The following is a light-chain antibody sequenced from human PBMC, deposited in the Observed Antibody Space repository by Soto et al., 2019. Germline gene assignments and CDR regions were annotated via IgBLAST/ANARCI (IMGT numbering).Light chain of an antibody. V-gene: IGKV1-16*01. Sequence: DIQMTHSLFSLSASEGERVTITCQASQDISNYLNWYQQKPGKAPKLLIYDASSLESGVPSRFSGSGSGTEFTLTISSLQPDDFATYYCQQYNSYPWTLGQGTKVDIK. CDR3: QQYNSYPWT. CDR1: QDISNY. J-gene: IGKJ1*01. CDR2: DAS.